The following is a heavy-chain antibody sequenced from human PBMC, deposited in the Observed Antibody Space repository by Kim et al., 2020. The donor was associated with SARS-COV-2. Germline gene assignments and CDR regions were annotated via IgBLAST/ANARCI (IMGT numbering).Heavy chain of an antibody. CDR1: GFTFSSYA. V-gene: IGHV3-23*01. D-gene: IGHD6-13*01. CDR3: AKDYYSRSSVWYPPGGTMDI. J-gene: IGHJ6*02. CDR2: ISGSGGST. Sequence: GGSLRLSCAASGFTFSSYAMSWVRQAPGKGLEWVSAISGSGGSTYYADSLKGRFTISRDNSKNTLYLQMNSLRAEDTAVYYCAKDYYSRSSVWYPPGGTMDIWGRGSKVTASS.